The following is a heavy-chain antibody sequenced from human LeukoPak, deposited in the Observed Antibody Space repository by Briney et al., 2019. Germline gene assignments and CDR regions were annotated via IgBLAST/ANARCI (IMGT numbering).Heavy chain of an antibody. D-gene: IGHD4-11*01. CDR2: VSYTGRT. Sequence: PSETLSLTCTVSGDSLSGHYWSWIRQPPGKRLEWIGYVSYTGRTKYNPSLQSRVTISIDTSKSQFSLKLTSVTSADTAVYSCAKGIRFPVTQNYFDSWGQGTLVTVSS. CDR3: AKGIRFPVTQNYFDS. V-gene: IGHV4-59*11. CDR1: GDSLSGHY. J-gene: IGHJ4*02.